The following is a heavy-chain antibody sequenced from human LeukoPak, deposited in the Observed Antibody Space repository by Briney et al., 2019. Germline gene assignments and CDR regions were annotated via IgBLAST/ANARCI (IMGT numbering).Heavy chain of an antibody. Sequence: SETLSLTCTVSGGSFSSFYWGWIRQSPGRGLEWVGHISTSGSSYYNPSLKSRVTMSVDTSKNQFSLELSSLTAADTAVYYCARRRGGYGEGEFAYWGQGTLVTVSA. D-gene: IGHD4-17*01. CDR2: ISTSGSS. CDR3: ARRRGGYGEGEFAY. CDR1: GGSFSSFY. J-gene: IGHJ4*02. V-gene: IGHV4-4*09.